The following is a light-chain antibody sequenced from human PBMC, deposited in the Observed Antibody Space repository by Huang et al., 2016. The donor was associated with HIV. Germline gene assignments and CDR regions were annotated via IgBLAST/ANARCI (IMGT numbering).Light chain of an antibody. Sequence: EIVLTQSPGTLSLSPGERATLSCRASQSVTNNYLAWYQQKPGQAPRLVIYGASSRAAGSPDRFSGSGSGTDFTLTISGLEPDDFVVYYCQQYGGSPRTFGQGTKLEIK. J-gene: IGKJ2*01. CDR3: QQYGGSPRT. CDR1: QSVTNNY. V-gene: IGKV3-20*01. CDR2: GAS.